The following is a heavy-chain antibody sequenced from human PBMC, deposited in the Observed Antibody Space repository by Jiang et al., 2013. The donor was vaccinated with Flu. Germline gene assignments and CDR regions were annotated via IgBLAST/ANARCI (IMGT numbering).Heavy chain of an antibody. Sequence: NSAAWNWIRQSPSRGLEWLGRTYYRSKWYNDYAVSVKSRITINPDTSKNQFSLQLNSVTPEDTAVYYCARDGIAAALFDYWGQGTLVTVSS. D-gene: IGHD6-13*01. CDR2: TYYRSKWYN. J-gene: IGHJ4*02. V-gene: IGHV6-1*01. CDR1: NSAA. CDR3: ARDGIAAALFDY.